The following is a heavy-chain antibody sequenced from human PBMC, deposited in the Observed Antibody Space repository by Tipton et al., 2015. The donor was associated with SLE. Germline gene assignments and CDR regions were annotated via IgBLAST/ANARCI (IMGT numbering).Heavy chain of an antibody. CDR3: ARGRDYYDSSGYLYDFDY. D-gene: IGHD3-22*01. V-gene: IGHV4-34*01. J-gene: IGHJ4*02. CDR1: GFTFSSSE. CDR2: INHSGST. Sequence: LRLSCAASGFTFSSSEIHWVRQAPGKGLEWVGEINHSGSTNYNPSLKSRVTISVDTSKNQFSLKLSSVTAADTAVYYCARGRDYYDSSGYLYDFDYWGQGTLVTVSS.